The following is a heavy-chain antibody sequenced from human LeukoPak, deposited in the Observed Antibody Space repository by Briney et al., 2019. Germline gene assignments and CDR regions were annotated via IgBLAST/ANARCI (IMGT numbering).Heavy chain of an antibody. D-gene: IGHD3-22*01. J-gene: IGHJ4*02. CDR2: IRQDGSEK. CDR1: GFTFSSYW. CDR3: ARDETYHYDGNGYLDY. Sequence: PGGSLRLSCAASGFTFSSYWMSWVRQAPGKGLEWVANIRQDGSEKYYVDSLRGRFTISRDNAKNSLYLQMNSLRAEDTAVYYCARDETYHYDGNGYLDYWGQGTVVTVSS. V-gene: IGHV3-7*01.